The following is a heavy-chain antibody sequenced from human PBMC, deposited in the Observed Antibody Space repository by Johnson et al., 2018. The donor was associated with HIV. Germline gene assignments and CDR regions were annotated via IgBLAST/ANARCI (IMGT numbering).Heavy chain of an antibody. V-gene: IGHV3-30-3*01. Sequence: QVQLVESGGGVVQPGRSLRLSCAVSGFTLSNYAMHWVRQAPGKGLEWVAFISNDGSIKFSADSVKGRFTISKDNSKNTLYLQMNSLRPEDTAVYYCVQGVPNPSGAFDIWGRCKMVTVSS. CDR1: GFTLSNYA. J-gene: IGHJ3*02. CDR3: VQGVPNPSGAFDI. CDR2: ISNDGSIK. D-gene: IGHD2-8*01.